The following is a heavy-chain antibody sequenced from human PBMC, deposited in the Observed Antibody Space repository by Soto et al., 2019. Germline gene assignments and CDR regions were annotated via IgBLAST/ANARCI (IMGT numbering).Heavy chain of an antibody. J-gene: IGHJ4*02. CDR1: GWSFSGYY. D-gene: IGHD2-8*02. CDR2: INHSGST. Sequence: SDTLSLTCAVYGWSFSGYYWTWIRQRPGTGLEWIGEINHSGSTNYNPSLKSRVTISVDTSKNQFSLKLTSVTAADTAGYYCARDKITGLLDYWGQGTLVTVSS. V-gene: IGHV4-34*01. CDR3: ARDKITGLLDY.